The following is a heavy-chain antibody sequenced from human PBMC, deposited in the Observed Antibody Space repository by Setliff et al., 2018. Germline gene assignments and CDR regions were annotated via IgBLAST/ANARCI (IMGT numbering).Heavy chain of an antibody. CDR2: VYYSGTA. D-gene: IGHD1-1*01. V-gene: IGHV4-59*01. CDR3: AKGGTYRYFDF. Sequence: SETLSLTCTVSDGSLSTYYWSWIRQPPGKGLEFIGYVYYSGTANYSPSLRSRLTISVDTSKNQFSLKLRSVTAADTAIYYCAKGGTYRYFDFWGQGALVTVSS. J-gene: IGHJ4*02. CDR1: DGSLSTYY.